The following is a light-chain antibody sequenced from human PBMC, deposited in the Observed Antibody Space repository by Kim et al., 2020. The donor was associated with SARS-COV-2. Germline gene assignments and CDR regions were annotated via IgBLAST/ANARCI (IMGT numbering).Light chain of an antibody. CDR2: QDN. CDR1: KLGDKY. Sequence: SYELTQPPSVSMSPGQTASITCSGDKLGDKYACWYQQKPGQSPVLVIYQDNKRPSGIPERFSGSNSGNTATLTISGTQAMDEDDYYCQAWDSSTGVFGTG. J-gene: IGLJ1*01. V-gene: IGLV3-1*01. CDR3: QAWDSSTGV.